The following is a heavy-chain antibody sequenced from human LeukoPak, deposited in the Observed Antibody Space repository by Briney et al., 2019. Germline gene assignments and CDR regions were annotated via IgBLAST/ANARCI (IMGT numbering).Heavy chain of an antibody. J-gene: IGHJ4*02. D-gene: IGHD3-22*01. CDR2: ISGSGGST. Sequence: GGSLRLSCAASGFTFSSYAMSWVRQAPGKGLEWVSAISGSGGSTYYADSVKGRFTISRDNSKNTLYLQMNSLRAEDTAVYYCAKGVDYYDSSGDLGDYWGQGTLVTVSS. CDR1: GFTFSSYA. CDR3: AKGVDYYDSSGDLGDY. V-gene: IGHV3-23*01.